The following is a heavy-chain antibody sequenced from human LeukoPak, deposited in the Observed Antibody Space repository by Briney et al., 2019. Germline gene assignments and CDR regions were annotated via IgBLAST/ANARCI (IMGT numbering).Heavy chain of an antibody. CDR3: SRITTNGYFEY. D-gene: IGHD1-1*01. CDR1: GFTFSSYG. Sequence: GGSLRLSCAASGFTFSSYGMHWVRQAPGKGLEWVAVIWYDGSNKYYADSVKGRFTISRDNSKNTLYLQMNSLRAEDTAVYFCSRITTNGYFEYWGQGALVTVSS. CDR2: IWYDGSNK. V-gene: IGHV3-33*01. J-gene: IGHJ4*02.